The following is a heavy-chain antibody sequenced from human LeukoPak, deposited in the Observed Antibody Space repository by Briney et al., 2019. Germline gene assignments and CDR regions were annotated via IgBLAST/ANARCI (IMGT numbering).Heavy chain of an antibody. V-gene: IGHV3-64D*06. Sequence: GGSLRLSCSASGFTFSSYAMHWVRQAPGKGLEYVSAISSNGGSTYYADSVKGRFTISRDNSKNTLYLQMSSLRAEDTAVYYCVKVSISSSRIPFDYWGQGTLVTVSS. D-gene: IGHD6-13*01. CDR2: ISSNGGST. CDR3: VKVSISSSRIPFDY. J-gene: IGHJ4*02. CDR1: GFTFSSYA.